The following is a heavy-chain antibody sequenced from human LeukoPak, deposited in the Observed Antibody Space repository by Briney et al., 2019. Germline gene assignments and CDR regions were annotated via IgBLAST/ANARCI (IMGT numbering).Heavy chain of an antibody. CDR3: ARDRSGWYEPLDY. CDR1: GFTFSTYR. CDR2: IKQDGSEK. J-gene: IGHJ4*02. D-gene: IGHD6-19*01. V-gene: IGHV3-7*01. Sequence: GGSLRLSCAASGFTFSTYRMSWVRQAPGKGLEWVANIKQDGSEKHYVDSVTGRFTISRDNAKNSLYLQMNSLRAEDTAVYYCARDRSGWYEPLDYWGQGTLVTVSS.